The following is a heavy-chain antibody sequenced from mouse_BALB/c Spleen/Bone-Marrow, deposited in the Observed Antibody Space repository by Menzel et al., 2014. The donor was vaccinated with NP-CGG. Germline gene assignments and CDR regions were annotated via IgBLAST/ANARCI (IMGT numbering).Heavy chain of an antibody. D-gene: IGHD1-1*01. CDR3: ARDDYGGSYDY. CDR2: IYPGDGDT. CDR1: GYAFSSSW. V-gene: IGHV1-82*01. Sequence: VKLQESGPELVKPGAPVKISCKASGYAFSSSWMYWVKQRPGQGLEWIGRIYPGDGDTNYNGKFKAKATLTGDKSSSTAYMQLSSLTSVDSAVYFCARDDYGGSYDYWGQGTTLTVSS. J-gene: IGHJ2*01.